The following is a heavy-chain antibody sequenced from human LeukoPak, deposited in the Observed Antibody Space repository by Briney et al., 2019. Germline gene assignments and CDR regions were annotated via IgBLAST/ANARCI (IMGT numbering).Heavy chain of an antibody. Sequence: SETLSLTCTVSGGSVSSGGYYWSWIRQHPGKGLEWIGYIYYSGSTYYNPSLKSRVTISVDTSKNQFSLKLSSVTAADTAVYYCARDNYGSGSYYYWGQGTLVTVSS. D-gene: IGHD3-10*01. J-gene: IGHJ4*02. CDR2: IYYSGST. V-gene: IGHV4-31*03. CDR3: ARDNYGSGSYYY. CDR1: GGSVSSGGYY.